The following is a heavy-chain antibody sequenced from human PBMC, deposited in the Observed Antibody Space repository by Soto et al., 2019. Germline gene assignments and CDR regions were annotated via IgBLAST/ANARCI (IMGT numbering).Heavy chain of an antibody. D-gene: IGHD3-22*01. V-gene: IGHV3-33*01. CDR2: IWYDGSNK. CDR1: GFTFSSYG. J-gene: IGHJ3*02. Sequence: GGSLRLSCAASGFTFSSYGMHWVRQAPGKGLEWVAVIWYDGSNKYYADSVKGRLTISRDNSKSTLYLQMNSLRAEDTAVYYCARERTYYYDSSGYYHGRAFDIWGQGTMVTVSS. CDR3: ARERTYYYDSSGYYHGRAFDI.